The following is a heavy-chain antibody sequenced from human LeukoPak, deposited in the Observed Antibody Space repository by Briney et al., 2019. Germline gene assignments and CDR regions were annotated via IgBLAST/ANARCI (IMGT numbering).Heavy chain of an antibody. CDR1: GDSISSYY. CDR2: IYYSGSP. Sequence: SETLSLTCTVSGDSISSYYWSWFRRPPGEKGEGIGYIYYSGSPNYNPSLNSRVTISVDTSKHQFSLRLSSVTAADTGVYYCARVSYCNSSGTDYWGQGTLVTVSS. D-gene: IGHD3-22*01. V-gene: IGHV4-59*01. J-gene: IGHJ4*02. CDR3: ARVSYCNSSGTDY.